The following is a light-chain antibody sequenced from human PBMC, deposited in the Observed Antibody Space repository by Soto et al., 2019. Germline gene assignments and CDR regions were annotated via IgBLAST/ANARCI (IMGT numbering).Light chain of an antibody. CDR2: GAS. CDR1: QSVSTTF. CDR3: QQYGRTSWT. J-gene: IGKJ1*01. Sequence: EIVLTQSPGTLSLSPGEGATLSCRASQSVSTTFFAWYQQKPGQAPRLLIYGASTRATGIPDTFSGSGSRTDFTLTISRLEPEDFAVYYCQQYGRTSWTFGQGTKVESK. V-gene: IGKV3-20*01.